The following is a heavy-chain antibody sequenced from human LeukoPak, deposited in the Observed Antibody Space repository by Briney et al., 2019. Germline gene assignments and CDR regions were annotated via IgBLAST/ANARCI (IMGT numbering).Heavy chain of an antibody. CDR1: GFNGRSQH. J-gene: IGHJ5*02. CDR2: IYSGGST. D-gene: IGHD6-13*01. V-gene: IGHV3-53*01. CDR3: ARDDLSHSSSRVNWFDP. Sequence: AGGSLRLSFATFGFNGRSQHKSLVPQGPGKGLEWVSVIYSGGSTYYADSVKGRFTISRDNSKNTLYVQMNSLRAEDTAVYYCARDDLSHSSSRVNWFDPWGQGTLVTVSS.